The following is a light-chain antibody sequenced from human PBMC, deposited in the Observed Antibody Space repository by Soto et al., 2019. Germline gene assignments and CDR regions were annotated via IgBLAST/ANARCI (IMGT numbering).Light chain of an antibody. CDR1: SSNIGAGYD. V-gene: IGLV1-40*01. Sequence: QSVLTQPPSVSGAPGQRVTISCTGSSSNIGAGYDVHWYHQLPGTAPKLLIYGNSNRPSGVPDRFSGSKSGTSASLAITGLQAEDEADYYCQSYDSSISGYVFGTGTKVTVL. CDR2: GNS. J-gene: IGLJ1*01. CDR3: QSYDSSISGYV.